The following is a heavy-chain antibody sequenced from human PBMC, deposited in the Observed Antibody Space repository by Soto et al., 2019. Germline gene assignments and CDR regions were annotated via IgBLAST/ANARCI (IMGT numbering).Heavy chain of an antibody. CDR3: ARHEARTVDYGAHAFDY. V-gene: IGHV4-39*01. J-gene: IGHJ4*02. CDR1: GGSISSSSYY. Sequence: SETLSLTCTVSGGSISSSSYYWGWIRQPPGKGLEWIGSIYYSGSTYYNPSLKSRVTISVDTSKNQFSLKLSSVTAADTAVYYCARHEARTVDYGAHAFDYWGQGTLVTVSS. D-gene: IGHD4-17*01. CDR2: IYYSGST.